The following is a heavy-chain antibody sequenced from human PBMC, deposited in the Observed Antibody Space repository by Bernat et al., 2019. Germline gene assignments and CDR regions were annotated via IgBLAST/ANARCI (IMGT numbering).Heavy chain of an antibody. D-gene: IGHD6-25*01. J-gene: IGHJ4*02. Sequence: VQLVESGGDLVKPGGSLRLSCAASGFTFSDYYMSWIRQAPGKGLELISYISGSGTTIYYADSVKSRFTISRDNAKNSQYLQMNNLRAEDTAVYYCGRGGGPELDYWGQGTLVTVSS. CDR3: GRGGGPELDY. CDR1: GFTFSDYY. CDR2: ISGSGTTI. V-gene: IGHV3-11*01.